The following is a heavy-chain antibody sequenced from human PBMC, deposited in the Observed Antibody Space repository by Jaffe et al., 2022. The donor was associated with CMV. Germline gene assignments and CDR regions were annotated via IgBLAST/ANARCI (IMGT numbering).Heavy chain of an antibody. V-gene: IGHV1-8*01. D-gene: IGHD2-15*01. J-gene: IGHJ6*02. CDR2: MNPDSGDT. CDR1: GYTFTTYD. Sequence: QVQLVQSGAEVKKPGASVKVSCKASGYTFTTYDINWVRQAAGQGLEWMGWMNPDSGDTGYAQMFRGRVTMTRSTSTSTAYLELSSLRSEDTAVYFCARVIRNCGGGSCSRAVGGMDVWGQGTTVTVSS. CDR3: ARVIRNCGGGSCSRAVGGMDV.